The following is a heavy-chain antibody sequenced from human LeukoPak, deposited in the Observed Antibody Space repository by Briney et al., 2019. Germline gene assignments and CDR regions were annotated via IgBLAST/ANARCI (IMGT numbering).Heavy chain of an antibody. Sequence: TSVKVSCKASGFTFSTSAVQWVRQARGQRPEWIGWIVVGSGDTNYAQKFQERVTITRDMSTSTAYMELSSLRSEDTAVYYCAEVPGVPTGITIPYPSWYGMDVWGQGTTVTVSS. V-gene: IGHV1-58*01. J-gene: IGHJ6*02. CDR2: IVVGSGDT. CDR3: AEVPGVPTGITIPYPSWYGMDV. D-gene: IGHD2-2*01. CDR1: GFTFSTSA.